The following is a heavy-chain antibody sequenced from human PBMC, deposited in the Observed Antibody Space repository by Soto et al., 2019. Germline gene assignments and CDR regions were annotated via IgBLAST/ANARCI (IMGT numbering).Heavy chain of an antibody. CDR1: GFTFSDYY. D-gene: IGHD1-1*01. V-gene: IGHV3-11*01. CDR2: ISSSGSTI. J-gene: IGHJ6*03. CDR3: ARELESGEDYYYYYMDV. Sequence: QVQLVESGGGLVKPGGSLRLSCAASGFTFSDYYMSWIRQAPGKGLEWVSYISSSGSTIYYADSVKGRFTIARDNAKNSLYLQMNSLRDEDTAVYYCARELESGEDYYYYYMDVWGKGTTVTVSS.